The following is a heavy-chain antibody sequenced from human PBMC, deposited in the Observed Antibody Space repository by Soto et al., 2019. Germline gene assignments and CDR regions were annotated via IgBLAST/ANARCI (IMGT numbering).Heavy chain of an antibody. Sequence: SETLSLTCTVSGGSISSYYWSWIRQPPGKGLEWIGYIYYSGSTNYNPSLKSRVTISVDTSKNQFSLKLSSVTAADTAVYYCAREGRYCSSTSRYGAFDIWGQGTMVTVSS. D-gene: IGHD2-2*01. V-gene: IGHV4-59*01. CDR3: AREGRYCSSTSRYGAFDI. J-gene: IGHJ3*02. CDR2: IYYSGST. CDR1: GGSISSYY.